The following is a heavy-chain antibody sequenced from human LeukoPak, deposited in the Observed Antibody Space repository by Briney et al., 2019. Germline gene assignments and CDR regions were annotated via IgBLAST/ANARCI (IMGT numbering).Heavy chain of an antibody. Sequence: GGSLRLSCTASGFTFSSYWMSWVRQAPGKRLEWVANIKEDGSEKYYVDSVKGRFTISRDNAKNSLYLQMNSLRAEDTAVYYCARERGYAYYYYGLDVWGQGTTVTVSS. CDR2: IKEDGSEK. D-gene: IGHD5-12*01. V-gene: IGHV3-7*01. J-gene: IGHJ6*02. CDR1: GFTFSSYW. CDR3: ARERGYAYYYYGLDV.